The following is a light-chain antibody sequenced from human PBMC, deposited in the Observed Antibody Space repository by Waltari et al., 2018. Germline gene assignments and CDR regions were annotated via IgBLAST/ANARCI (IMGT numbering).Light chain of an antibody. Sequence: SYELTQPPSVSVSPGQTASITCSGHKMGDKFACWYQQKPGQSPVLVIYQSTKRPSGIPERFSGPNSGHTATLTISGTQAMDGADYYCQAWDTITGGVFGGGTKLTVL. V-gene: IGLV3-1*01. CDR2: QST. CDR1: KMGDKF. J-gene: IGLJ2*01. CDR3: QAWDTITGGV.